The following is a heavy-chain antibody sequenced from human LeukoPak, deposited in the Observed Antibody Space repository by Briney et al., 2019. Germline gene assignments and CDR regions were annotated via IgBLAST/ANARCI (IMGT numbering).Heavy chain of an antibody. CDR2: IYHGGST. J-gene: IGHJ4*02. CDR3: ARGEEHGSGTVHFDY. V-gene: IGHV4-4*02. CDR1: GGSISSSNW. D-gene: IGHD3-10*01. Sequence: SETLSLTCADSGGSISSSNWWSWVRQPPGKGLEWIGEIYHGGSTNYNPSLKSRVTMSVDKSKNQFSLELSSVTAADTAVYYCARGEEHGSGTVHFDYWGQGILVTVSS.